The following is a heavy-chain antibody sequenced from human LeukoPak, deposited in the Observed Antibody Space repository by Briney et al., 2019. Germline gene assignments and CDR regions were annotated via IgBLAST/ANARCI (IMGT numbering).Heavy chain of an antibody. V-gene: IGHV4-39*01. CDR3: ARHEYSGSYYGLSWFDP. CDR1: GGSISSSSHY. CDR2: IYYSGRT. D-gene: IGHD1-26*01. J-gene: IGHJ5*02. Sequence: PSETLSLTCTVSGGSISSSSHYWGWIRQPPGKGLEWIGSIYYSGRTYYNPSLKSRATISVDTSKNQLFLKLSSLTAADTAVYYCARHEYSGSYYGLSWFDPWGQGTLVTVSS.